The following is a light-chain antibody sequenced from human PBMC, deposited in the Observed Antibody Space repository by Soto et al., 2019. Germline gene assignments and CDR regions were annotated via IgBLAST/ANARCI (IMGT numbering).Light chain of an antibody. CDR3: SSYTGSSTLWV. CDR2: EVN. CDR1: TSDVGAYNY. V-gene: IGLV2-14*01. J-gene: IGLJ3*02. Sequence: QSVLTQPASVSGSPGQSITISCTGTTSDVGAYNYVSWYQHHPNKAPKLIIFEVNNRPSGVSNRFSGSKSGNTASLTISGLQAEDEADYYCSSYTGSSTLWVFGGGTKLTVL.